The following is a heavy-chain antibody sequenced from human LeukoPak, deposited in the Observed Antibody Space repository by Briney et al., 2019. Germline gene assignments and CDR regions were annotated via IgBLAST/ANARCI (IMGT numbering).Heavy chain of an antibody. CDR2: IYDSGST. CDR1: GGSITSGNYY. D-gene: IGHD3-22*01. V-gene: IGHV4-39*01. J-gene: IGHJ4*02. Sequence: PSETLSLTCTVSGGSITSGNYYWGWIRQPPGKGLEWIGTIYDSGSTYYNPFLKSRVTISVDTSKNQFPLKLNHVTAADTAVHYCARLDYYDSSGLIDYWGQGTLVIVSS. CDR3: ARLDYYDSSGLIDY.